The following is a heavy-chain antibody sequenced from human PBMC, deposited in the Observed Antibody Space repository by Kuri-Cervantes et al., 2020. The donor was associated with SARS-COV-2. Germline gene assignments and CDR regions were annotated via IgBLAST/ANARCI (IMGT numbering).Heavy chain of an antibody. J-gene: IGHJ5*02. CDR3: ARTLRTLSYGLSEWFDP. V-gene: IGHV4-39*01. D-gene: IGHD1-26*01. Sequence: SETLSLTCTVSGGSISSSSYYWGWIRQPPGKGLEWIGSIYYSGSTYYNPSLKSRVTISVDTSKNQFSLKVSSVTAADTAVYYCARTLRTLSYGLSEWFDPWGQGTLVTVSS. CDR1: GGSISSSSYY. CDR2: IYYSGST.